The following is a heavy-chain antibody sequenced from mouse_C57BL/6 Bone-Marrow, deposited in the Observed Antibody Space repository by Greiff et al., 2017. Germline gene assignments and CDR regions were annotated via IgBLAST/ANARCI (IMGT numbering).Heavy chain of an antibody. CDR2: IDPENGDT. CDR3: TTYSHYYGSSPMDY. D-gene: IGHD1-1*01. J-gene: IGHJ4*01. V-gene: IGHV14-4*01. CDR1: GFNIKDDY. Sequence: EVKVEESGAELVRPGASVKLSCTASGFNIKDDYMHWVKQRPEQGLEWIGWIDPENGDTEYASKFQGKATITADTSSNTAYLQLSSLTSEDTAVYYCTTYSHYYGSSPMDYWGQGTSVTVSS.